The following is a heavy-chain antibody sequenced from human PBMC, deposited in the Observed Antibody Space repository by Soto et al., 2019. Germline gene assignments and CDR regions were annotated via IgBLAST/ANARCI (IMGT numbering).Heavy chain of an antibody. CDR3: VRYDRINMKPYSPEGVHI. Sequence: SETLSLTCTVSGDSISSSNSHWGWTRQPPGKGLEYIGSVYYGGAIFYSGNIYYNPSLKSRVTISVDTSKNQFSLRLSSVTAADTGVYYCVRYDRINMKPYSPEGVHIWGQGTMVTVS. CDR1: GDSISSSNSH. V-gene: IGHV4-39*01. CDR2: VYYGGAIFYSGNI. J-gene: IGHJ3*02. D-gene: IGHD3-3*02.